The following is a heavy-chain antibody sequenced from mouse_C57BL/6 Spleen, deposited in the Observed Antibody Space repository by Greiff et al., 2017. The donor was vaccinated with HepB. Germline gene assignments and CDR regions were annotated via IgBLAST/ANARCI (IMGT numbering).Heavy chain of an antibody. CDR1: GYTFTSYW. D-gene: IGHD1-1*01. Sequence: QVQLQQPGAELVRPGSSVKLSCKASGYTFTSYWMHWVKQRPIQGLEWIGNIDPSDSETHYNQKFKDKATLTVDKSSSTAYMQLSSLTSEDSAVYYCARTPYYYGSSVYYAMDYWGQGTSVTVSS. CDR3: ARTPYYYGSSVYYAMDY. V-gene: IGHV1-52*01. CDR2: IDPSDSET. J-gene: IGHJ4*01.